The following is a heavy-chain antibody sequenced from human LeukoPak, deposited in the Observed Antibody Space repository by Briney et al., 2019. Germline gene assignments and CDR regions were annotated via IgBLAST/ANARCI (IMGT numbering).Heavy chain of an antibody. CDR1: GGSISSRSYY. Sequence: SETLSLTCTVSGGSISSRSYYWGWIRQPPGKGLEWIGSVSHSGSTYYNPSLKSRVSTSVDTSKNQFSLNLSSVIAADTAVYYCARKVVRGVICWFDAWGQGTLVTVSS. V-gene: IGHV4-39*01. CDR3: ARKVVRGVICWFDA. D-gene: IGHD3-10*01. CDR2: VSHSGST. J-gene: IGHJ5*02.